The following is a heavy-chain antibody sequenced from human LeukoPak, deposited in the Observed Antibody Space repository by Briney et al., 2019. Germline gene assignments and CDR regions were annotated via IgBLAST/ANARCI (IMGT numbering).Heavy chain of an antibody. D-gene: IGHD1-1*01. CDR2: IYSGGSA. CDR3: ARDLLEPRAY. CDR1: GFTVSYNY. V-gene: IGHV3-53*01. Sequence: PGGSLRLSCAASGFTVSYNYMSWVRQAPGKGLEWVSVIYSGGSAYYADSVKGRFTISRDNSKNTLYLQMNSLRTEDTAVYYCARDLLEPRAYWGQGTLVTVSS. J-gene: IGHJ4*02.